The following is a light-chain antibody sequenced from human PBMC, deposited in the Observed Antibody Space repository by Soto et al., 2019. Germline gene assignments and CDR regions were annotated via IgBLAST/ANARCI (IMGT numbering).Light chain of an antibody. CDR1: QTINAY. J-gene: IGKJ1*01. V-gene: IGKV1-39*01. CDR2: AAS. Sequence: DIQMTQSPSSLSASVGDRVTISCRASQTINAYVNWYLQKPGKAPKLLIYAASALHSGVPSRFSGSGSGTYFTLTISSLQPEDFATYYCQQNFSTPRTFGEGTKVEIK. CDR3: QQNFSTPRT.